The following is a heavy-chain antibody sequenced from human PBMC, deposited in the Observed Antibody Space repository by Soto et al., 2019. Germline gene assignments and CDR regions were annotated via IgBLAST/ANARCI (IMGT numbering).Heavy chain of an antibody. CDR1: GFTFRSYA. CDR2: ISGSGGSA. CDR3: AKDPTDAIAVAGEFDS. J-gene: IGHJ4*01. V-gene: IGHV3-23*01. D-gene: IGHD6-19*01. Sequence: EVQLLESGGGLVRPGGSLRLSCSASGFTFRSYAMTWVRQAPGKGLEWVATISGSGGSANYADSVKGRFTVSRDNSKNTLDLQTKSRRAEDTAVYYCAKDPTDAIAVAGEFDSWGQGTLVTVSS.